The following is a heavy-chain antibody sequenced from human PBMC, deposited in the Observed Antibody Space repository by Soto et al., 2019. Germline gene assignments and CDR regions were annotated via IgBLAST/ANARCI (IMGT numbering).Heavy chain of an antibody. J-gene: IGHJ4*02. CDR2: ITSDTKTI. D-gene: IGHD6-19*01. V-gene: IGHV3-48*02. CDR1: GFTFSVYS. CDR3: ARSVEGHFDY. Sequence: EVQLVESGGALVQRGGSLRISCVASGFTFSVYSMKWVRQAPGKGLEWFSYITSDTKTIKYADSVKGRCTISRDNAKNSVYLQMNCLRDEDTAVYYCARSVEGHFDYWGQGTVVTVSS.